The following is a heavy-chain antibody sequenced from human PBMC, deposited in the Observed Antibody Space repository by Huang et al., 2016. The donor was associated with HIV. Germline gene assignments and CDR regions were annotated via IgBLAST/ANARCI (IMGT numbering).Heavy chain of an antibody. V-gene: IGHV4-34*01. CDR3: ARQWVLLDYLMGMDV. D-gene: IGHD3-3*01. CDR2: INDSGAT. J-gene: IGHJ6*02. CDR1: GASFTGNY. Sequence: QVHLQQWGAGLLKPSETLTLTCAVSGASFTGNYWTWIRQTQGKGMEWSGEINDSGATIYNPSLESRVTISIDRSKKQFSLRLSSMTAADTAVYYCARQWVLLDYLMGMDVWGQGTTVSVSS.